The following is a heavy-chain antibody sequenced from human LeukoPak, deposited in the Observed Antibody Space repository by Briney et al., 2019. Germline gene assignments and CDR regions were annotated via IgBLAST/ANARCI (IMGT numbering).Heavy chain of an antibody. Sequence: SETLSLTCTVSGYSISSGYYWGWIRQPPGKGLKWIGSISHSGSTYYNPSLKSRVTISVDTSKNQFSLHLSSVTAADTAVYYCARQVIPGWFDPWGQGTLVTVSS. CDR3: ARQVIPGWFDP. J-gene: IGHJ5*02. V-gene: IGHV4-38-2*02. CDR2: ISHSGST. CDR1: GYSISSGYY. D-gene: IGHD2-21*01.